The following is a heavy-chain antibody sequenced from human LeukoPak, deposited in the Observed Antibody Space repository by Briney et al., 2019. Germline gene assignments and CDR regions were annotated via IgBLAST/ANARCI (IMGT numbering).Heavy chain of an antibody. CDR3: ARERTPKYYYGSGSFDRYYDH. CDR2: ISSSGSTI. V-gene: IGHV3-11*04. CDR1: GFSVSDYY. J-gene: IGHJ4*02. Sequence: GGSLRLSCAASGFSVSDYYMNWIRQAPGEGLEWISFISSSGSTIYYADSVKGRFTISRDITKNSLYVQMNSLRAEDTAVYYCARERTPKYYYGSGSFDRYYDHWGQGTLVTVSS. D-gene: IGHD3-10*01.